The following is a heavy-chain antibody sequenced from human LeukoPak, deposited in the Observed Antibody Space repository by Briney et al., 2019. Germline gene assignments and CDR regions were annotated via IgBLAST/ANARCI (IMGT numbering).Heavy chain of an antibody. J-gene: IGHJ5*02. CDR2: IYTSGST. D-gene: IGHD1-14*01. V-gene: IGHV4-4*07. Sequence: SETLSLTCTVSGGSISGYYWSWIRQPAGKGLEWIGRIYTSGSTNYDPSLKSRVTMSVDTSKNLFSLKLSSVTAADTAVYYCARASPTTNKGAYGWFDPWGQGTLVTVSS. CDR1: GGSISGYY. CDR3: ARASPTTNKGAYGWFDP.